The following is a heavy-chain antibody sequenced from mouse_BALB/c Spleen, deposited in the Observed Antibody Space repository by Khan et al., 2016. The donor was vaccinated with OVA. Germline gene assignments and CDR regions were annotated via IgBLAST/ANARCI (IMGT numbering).Heavy chain of an antibody. J-gene: IGHJ2*01. Sequence: EVQLQESGPGLVKPSQSLSLTCTVTGYAITSDYAWNWIRQFPGNKLEWMGYIKYSGSTSYNPSLKSRISITRDTSKNQFFLQLTSVTNEDTATYYCARSGTISTVVVTDFDFCGQGTTLTVSS. D-gene: IGHD1-1*01. CDR3: ARSGTISTVVVTDFDF. CDR2: IKYSGST. CDR1: GYAITSDYA. V-gene: IGHV3-2*02.